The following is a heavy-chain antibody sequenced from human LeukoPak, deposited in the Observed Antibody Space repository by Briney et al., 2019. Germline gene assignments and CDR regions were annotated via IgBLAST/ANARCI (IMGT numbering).Heavy chain of an antibody. CDR3: ARGGSYLSAFDI. V-gene: IGHV3-53*01. CDR2: IYSGGST. Sequence: GGSLILSCASSGFTFSSYSMNWVRQAPGKGLEWVSIIYSGGSTFYADSVKGRFTISRDNSKNTLYLQMNSLRAEDTAVYYCARGGSYLSAFDIWGQGTMVTVSS. CDR1: GFTFSSYS. D-gene: IGHD1-26*01. J-gene: IGHJ3*02.